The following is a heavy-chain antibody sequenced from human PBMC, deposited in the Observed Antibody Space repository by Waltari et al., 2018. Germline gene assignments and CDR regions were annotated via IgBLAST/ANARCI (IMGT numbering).Heavy chain of an antibody. CDR2: MNPNSGGT. V-gene: IGHV1-2*04. Sequence: QVQLVQSGAEVKKPGASVKVSCKASGYTFTSYDINWVRQATGQGLEWMGWMNPNSGGTNYAQKFQGWVTMTRDTSISTAYMELSRLRSDDTAVYYCAREYSSSSEYYYYYGMDVWGQGTTVTVSS. D-gene: IGHD6-6*01. CDR3: AREYSSSSEYYYYYGMDV. J-gene: IGHJ6*02. CDR1: GYTFTSYD.